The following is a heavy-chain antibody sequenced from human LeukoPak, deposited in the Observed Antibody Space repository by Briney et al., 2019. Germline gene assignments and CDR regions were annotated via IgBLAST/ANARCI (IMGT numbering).Heavy chain of an antibody. CDR2: IYYSGST. D-gene: IGHD6-19*01. Sequence: SETLSLTCTVSGGSISSSSYYWGWIRQPPGKGLEWIGSIYYSGSTYYNPSLKSRVTISVDTSKNQFPLKLSSVTAADTAVYYCGSSSGWYWYFDYWGQGTLVTVSS. CDR3: GSSSGWYWYFDY. V-gene: IGHV4-39*06. J-gene: IGHJ4*02. CDR1: GGSISSSSYY.